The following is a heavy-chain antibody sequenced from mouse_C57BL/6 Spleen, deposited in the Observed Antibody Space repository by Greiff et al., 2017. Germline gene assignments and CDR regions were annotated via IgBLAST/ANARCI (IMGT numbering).Heavy chain of an antibody. V-gene: IGHV1-15*01. CDR2: IDPETGGT. D-gene: IGHD1-1*01. CDR3: TRSFITTVVATPFDY. Sequence: QVQLQQSGAELVRPGASVTLSCKASGYTFTDYEMHWVKQTPVHGLEWIGAIDPETGGTAYNQKFKGKAILTADKSSSTAYMELRSLTSEDSAVYYCTRSFITTVVATPFDYWGQGTTLTVSS. J-gene: IGHJ2*01. CDR1: GYTFTDYE.